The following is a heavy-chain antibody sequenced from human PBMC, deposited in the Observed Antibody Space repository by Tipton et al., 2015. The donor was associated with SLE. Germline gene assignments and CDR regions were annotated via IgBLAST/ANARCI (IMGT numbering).Heavy chain of an antibody. CDR1: GGSFSGYY. CDR3: ARVRWELPPNDALDI. D-gene: IGHD2-15*01. Sequence: TLSLTCAVYGGSFSGYYWSWIRQSPGRGLEWIGYVYYSVNTNYNPSLKSRVTISLDTSKSQFSLKLTSVTAADTAVYYCARVRWELPPNDALDIWGQGTMVTVSS. V-gene: IGHV4-59*01. CDR2: VYYSVNT. J-gene: IGHJ3*02.